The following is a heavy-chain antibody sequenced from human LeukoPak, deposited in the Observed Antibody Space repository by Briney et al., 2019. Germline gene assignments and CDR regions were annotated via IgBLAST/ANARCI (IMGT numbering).Heavy chain of an antibody. D-gene: IGHD3-10*01. CDR3: ARSITMVRGVIIGLDY. CDR2: INSDGSST. Sequence: GGSLRLSCAASGFTFSSHWMHWVRQAPGKGLVWVSRINSDGSSTSYADSVKGRFTISRDNAKNTLYLQMNSLRAEDTAVYYCARSITMVRGVIIGLDYWGQGTLVTVSS. J-gene: IGHJ4*02. CDR1: GFTFSSHW. V-gene: IGHV3-74*01.